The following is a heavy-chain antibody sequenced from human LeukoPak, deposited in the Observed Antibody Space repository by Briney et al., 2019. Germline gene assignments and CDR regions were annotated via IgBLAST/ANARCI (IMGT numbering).Heavy chain of an antibody. CDR2: IIPIFGTA. Sequence: PVKVSCKASGGTFSSYAISWVRQAPGQGLEWMGGIIPIFGTANYAQKFQGRVTITADESTSTAYMELSSLRSEDTAVYYCARVNSLTGYGMDVWGQGTTVTVSS. J-gene: IGHJ6*02. D-gene: IGHD3-9*01. CDR1: GGTFSSYA. CDR3: ARVNSLTGYGMDV. V-gene: IGHV1-69*13.